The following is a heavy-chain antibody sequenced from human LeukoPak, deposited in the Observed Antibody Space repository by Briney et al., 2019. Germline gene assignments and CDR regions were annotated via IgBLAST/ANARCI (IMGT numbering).Heavy chain of an antibody. Sequence: PSETLSLTCSVSGGSISSSSYYWGWIRQPPGEGLEWIGSIYYSGSTHYNPSLKSRVTISMDTSKSQFSLKLSSVTAADAAMYYCARDGGSGWYWGQGSLVTVSS. CDR2: IYYSGST. V-gene: IGHV4-39*07. J-gene: IGHJ4*02. CDR1: GGSISSSSYY. D-gene: IGHD6-19*01. CDR3: ARDGGSGWY.